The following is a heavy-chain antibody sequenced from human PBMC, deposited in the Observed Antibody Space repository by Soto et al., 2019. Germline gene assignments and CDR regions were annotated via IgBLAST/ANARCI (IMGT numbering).Heavy chain of an antibody. J-gene: IGHJ6*02. CDR2: INHSGGT. CDR3: ARVPSTVVTRMYGMDV. CDR1: GGSFSGYY. V-gene: IGHV4-34*01. D-gene: IGHD4-17*01. Sequence: PSETLSLTCAVYGGSFSGYYWSWIRQPPGKGLEWIGEINHSGGTNYNPSLKSRVTISVDTSKNQFSLKLSSVTAADTAVYYCARVPSTVVTRMYGMDVWGQGTTVTVSS.